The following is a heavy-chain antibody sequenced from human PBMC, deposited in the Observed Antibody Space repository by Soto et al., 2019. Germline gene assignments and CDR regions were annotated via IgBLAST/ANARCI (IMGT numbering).Heavy chain of an antibody. CDR2: IKSKTDGGTT. J-gene: IGHJ6*03. CDR1: GFTFSNAW. V-gene: IGHV3-15*01. D-gene: IGHD2-2*01. Sequence: RLSCAASGFTFSNAWMSWVRQAPGKGLEWVGRIKSKTDGGTTDYAAPVKGRFTISRDDSKNTLYLQMNSLKTEDTAVYYCTTYFDCSSTSCYEHYYYMDVWGKGTTVTVSS. CDR3: TTYFDCSSTSCYEHYYYMDV.